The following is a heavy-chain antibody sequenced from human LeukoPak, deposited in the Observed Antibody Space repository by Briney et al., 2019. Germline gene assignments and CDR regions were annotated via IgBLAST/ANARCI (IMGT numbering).Heavy chain of an antibody. V-gene: IGHV3-7*03. CDR3: ATSTAAAGTD. Sequence: GGSLRLSCAASGFTFSNLWMSWVRQAPGKGLKWVANIKQDGSEKYYVDSVKGRFTISRDNAQNSLYLQMNSLRAEDTAIYYCATSTAAAGTDWGQGTLITVSS. CDR2: IKQDGSEK. D-gene: IGHD6-13*01. CDR1: GFTFSNLW. J-gene: IGHJ4*02.